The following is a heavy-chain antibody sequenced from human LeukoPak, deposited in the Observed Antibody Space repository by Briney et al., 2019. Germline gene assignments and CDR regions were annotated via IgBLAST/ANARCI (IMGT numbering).Heavy chain of an antibody. J-gene: IGHJ4*02. CDR3: ARDPLVGELFLGY. Sequence: GGSLRLSCAASGFTFNDYWMHWVRQAPGQGLVWVSRINTDGSRIYYADSVKGRFTISRDNAKNTVYLEMNSLRAEGTAVYYCARDPLVGELFLGYWGQGTLVTVSS. CDR2: INTDGSRI. V-gene: IGHV3-74*01. D-gene: IGHD3-10*01. CDR1: GFTFNDYW.